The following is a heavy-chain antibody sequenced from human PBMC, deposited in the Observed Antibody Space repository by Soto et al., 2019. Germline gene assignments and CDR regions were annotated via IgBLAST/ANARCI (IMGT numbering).Heavy chain of an antibody. CDR3: ARGKSGYLTFDY. V-gene: IGHV3-53*02. J-gene: IGHJ4*02. Sequence: EVQLVETGGGLVQPGGSLRLSCAASGFIVSENYMNWVRQAPGKGLEWLSVVYSGSATYYADSVKGRFTISRDNSKNTVFLQMNSLRVEDTAVYYCARGKSGYLTFDYWGQGTLVTVSS. CDR1: GFIVSENY. D-gene: IGHD3-22*01. CDR2: VYSGSAT.